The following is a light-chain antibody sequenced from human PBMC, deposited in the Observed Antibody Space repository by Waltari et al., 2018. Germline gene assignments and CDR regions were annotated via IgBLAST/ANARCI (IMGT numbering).Light chain of an antibody. CDR3: QQYYSYYT. Sequence: DIQMTQSPSTLSASVGDRVTITCRASQSMNSWLACYQQKPGRAPKLLIYGASSLESGVPSRFSGSGYGTEFTLIISCLQPDDFATYYCQQYYSYYTCGQGTKLEIK. J-gene: IGKJ2*01. CDR2: GAS. CDR1: QSMNSW. V-gene: IGKV1-5*03.